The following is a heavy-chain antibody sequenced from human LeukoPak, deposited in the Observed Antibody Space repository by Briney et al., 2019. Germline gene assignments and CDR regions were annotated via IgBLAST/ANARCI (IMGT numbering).Heavy chain of an antibody. J-gene: IGHJ5*02. V-gene: IGHV4-59*01. CDR1: GGSISSYY. D-gene: IGHD3-3*02. CDR2: IYYSGST. CDR3: ARDPRQGSFFTSDLAGFDP. Sequence: SETLSLTCTVSGGSISSYYWSWIRQPPGKGLEWIGYIYYSGSTNYNPSLKSRVTISVDTSKNQFSLKLSSVTAAATAVYYCARDPRQGSFFTSDLAGFDPWGQGTLVTVSS.